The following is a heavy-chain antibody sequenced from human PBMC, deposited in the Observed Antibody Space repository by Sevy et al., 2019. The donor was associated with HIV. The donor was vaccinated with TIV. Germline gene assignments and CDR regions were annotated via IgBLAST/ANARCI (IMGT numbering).Heavy chain of an antibody. CDR2: ISSSSSYI. V-gene: IGHV3-21*01. CDR1: GFTFSSYS. CDR3: ARDGQNSGEYDFWSAPGEYYYYGMDV. D-gene: IGHD3-3*01. Sequence: GGSLRLSCAASGFTFSSYSMNWVRQAPGKGLEWVSSISSSSSYIYYADSVKGGFTISRDNAKNSLYLKMNSLRAEDTAVYYCARDGQNSGEYDFWSAPGEYYYYGMDVWGQGTTVTVSS. J-gene: IGHJ6*02.